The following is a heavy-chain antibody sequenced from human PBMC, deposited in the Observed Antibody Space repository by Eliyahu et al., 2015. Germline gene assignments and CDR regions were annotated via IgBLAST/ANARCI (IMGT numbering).Heavy chain of an antibody. Sequence: AASGFTSGNYWMSWVRQAPGTGLEWVANIKEDGSEKYYVDSVKGRFTISRDNAKSSLYLQMNSLRDEDTAVYYCARGLFWQWLPRGPDAFDIWGQGTMVTVSS. CDR2: IKEDGSEK. CDR1: GFTSGNYW. V-gene: IGHV3-7*03. J-gene: IGHJ3*02. D-gene: IGHD6-19*01. CDR3: ARGLFWQWLPRGPDAFDI.